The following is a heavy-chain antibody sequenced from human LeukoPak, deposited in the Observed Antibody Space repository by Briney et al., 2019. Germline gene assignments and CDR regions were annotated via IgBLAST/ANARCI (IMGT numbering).Heavy chain of an antibody. J-gene: IGHJ4*02. D-gene: IGHD3-22*01. CDR3: ARDYYDSSGSRGHFDY. V-gene: IGHV3-48*03. Sequence: GGSLRLSCAASGFTFSSYEMNWVRQAPGKGLEWVSYISSSGSTIYYADSVKGRFTISRGNAKNSLYLQMNSLRAEDTAVYYCARDYYDSSGSRGHFDYWGQGTLVTVSS. CDR1: GFTFSSYE. CDR2: ISSSGSTI.